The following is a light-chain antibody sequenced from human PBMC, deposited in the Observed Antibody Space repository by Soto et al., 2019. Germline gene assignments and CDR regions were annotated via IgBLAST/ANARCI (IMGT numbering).Light chain of an antibody. J-gene: IGLJ1*01. Sequence: QSALTQPASVSGSPGQSITISCTGSSSDVGGYNYVSWYQQHPGKAPKLMIYEVSNRPSGVSNRFSCSKSGNTSSLTICGLQAEDEADYYCSSYTSSSTYVFGTGTKLTVL. CDR3: SSYTSSSTYV. CDR2: EVS. V-gene: IGLV2-14*01. CDR1: SSDVGGYNY.